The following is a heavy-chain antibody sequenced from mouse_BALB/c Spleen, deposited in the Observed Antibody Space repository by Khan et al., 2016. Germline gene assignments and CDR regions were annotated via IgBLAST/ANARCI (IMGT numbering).Heavy chain of an antibody. CDR3: AYYGSRYYFDY. D-gene: IGHD1-1*01. CDR2: ILPGSGST. J-gene: IGHJ2*01. CDR1: GYTFSSYW. V-gene: IGHV1-9*01. Sequence: QVQLQQSGAELMKPGASVKISCKATGYTFSSYWIEWVKQRPGHGLEWIGEILPGSGSTNYNEKFKGKATFTADTSSNTAYMQLSSLTSEDSAVYYCAYYGSRYYFDYWGQGTTLTGSS.